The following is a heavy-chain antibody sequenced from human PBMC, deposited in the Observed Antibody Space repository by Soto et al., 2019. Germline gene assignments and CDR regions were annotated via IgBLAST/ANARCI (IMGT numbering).Heavy chain of an antibody. J-gene: IGHJ6*02. CDR2: INHSGSA. Sequence: SETLSLTCAVNGGSFSGFYWTWIRQSPGRGLEWIGEINHSGSARYSPSLKSRVTISLDTSNNQFSLKLSSVTAADTAVYYCSRTPYRRQLVRYYYYGLDVWGQGTTVTVSS. CDR3: SRTPYRRQLVRYYYYGLDV. CDR1: GGSFSGFY. V-gene: IGHV4-34*01. D-gene: IGHD1-1*01.